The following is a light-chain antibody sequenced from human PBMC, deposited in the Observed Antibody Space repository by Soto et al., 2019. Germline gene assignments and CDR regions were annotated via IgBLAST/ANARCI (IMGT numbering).Light chain of an antibody. Sequence: DIQMTQFSSSLSASVGDRVTITCRASQSISNYLNWYQQNPGKAPKLLIYAASSLQSGVLSRFSGSGSATDFTLTISSLQPEDFATYYCQQSYSTPRTVGQGPKVELK. CDR2: AAS. CDR3: QQSYSTPRT. J-gene: IGKJ1*01. CDR1: QSISNY. V-gene: IGKV1-39*01.